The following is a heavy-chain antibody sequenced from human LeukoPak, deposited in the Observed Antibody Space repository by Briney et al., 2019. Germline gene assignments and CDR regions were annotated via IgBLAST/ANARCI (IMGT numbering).Heavy chain of an antibody. CDR1: GGTFSSYA. Sequence: ASVKVSCKASGGTFSSYAISWVRQAPGQGLEWMGGIIPILGTANYAQKFQGRVTITTDESTSTAYMELSSLRSEDTAVYYCARDRRYCSSTSCYTHAFDIWGQGTMVTVSS. D-gene: IGHD2-2*02. V-gene: IGHV1-69*05. J-gene: IGHJ3*02. CDR2: IIPILGTA. CDR3: ARDRRYCSSTSCYTHAFDI.